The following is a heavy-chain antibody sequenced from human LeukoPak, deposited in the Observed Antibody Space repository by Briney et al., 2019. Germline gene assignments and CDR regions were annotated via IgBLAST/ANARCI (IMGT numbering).Heavy chain of an antibody. CDR1: GFTFSSYG. Sequence: GGSLRLSCAASGFTFSSYGMHWVRQAPGKGLEWVAVISYDGSNKYYADSVKGRFTISRDNSKNTLYLQMNSLRAEDTAVYYCAKGVLWFGESIPFDYWGQGTLVTVSS. CDR2: ISYDGSNK. D-gene: IGHD3-10*01. CDR3: AKGVLWFGESIPFDY. V-gene: IGHV3-30*18. J-gene: IGHJ4*02.